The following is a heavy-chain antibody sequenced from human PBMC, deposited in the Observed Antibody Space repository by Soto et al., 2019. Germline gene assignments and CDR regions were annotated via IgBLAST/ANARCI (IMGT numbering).Heavy chain of an antibody. D-gene: IGHD4-4*01. CDR3: AKDQAETTAYYYYGMDV. CDR2: ISGSGGNT. J-gene: IGHJ6*02. Sequence: GGSLRLSCAASGFTFSSYTMNWVRQAPGKGLEWVSVISGSGGNTLYAESVEGRFTISRDNSKNTLYLQMNSVRAEDTAVYYCAKDQAETTAYYYYGMDVWGQGTTVTVSS. V-gene: IGHV3-23*01. CDR1: GFTFSSYT.